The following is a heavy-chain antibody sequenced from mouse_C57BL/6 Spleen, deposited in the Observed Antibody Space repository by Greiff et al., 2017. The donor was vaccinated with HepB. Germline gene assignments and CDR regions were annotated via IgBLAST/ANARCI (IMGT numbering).Heavy chain of an antibody. V-gene: IGHV1-39*01. J-gene: IGHJ3*01. Sequence: EVQVVESGPELVKPGASVKISCKASGYSFTDYNMNWVKQSNGKSLEWIGVINPNYGTTSYNQKFKGKATLTVDQASSTAYMQLNSLTSEDSAVYYCASPYGNYQAWFAYWGQGTLVTVSA. D-gene: IGHD2-1*01. CDR2: INPNYGTT. CDR3: ASPYGNYQAWFAY. CDR1: GYSFTDYN.